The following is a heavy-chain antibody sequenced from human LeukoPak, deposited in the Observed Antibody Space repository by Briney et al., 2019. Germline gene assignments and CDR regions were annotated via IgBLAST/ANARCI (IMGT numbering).Heavy chain of an antibody. V-gene: IGHV3-66*01. CDR2: IYSGSTT. CDR3: AGGDSSAWSDY. J-gene: IGHJ4*02. Sequence: GGSLRLSCAASGFTVSSNYMGWVRQAPGKGLEWVSVIYSGSTTYYADSAKGRFTISRDNSENTLYLQMNSLRAEDTAVYYCAGGDSSAWSDYWGQGTLVTVSS. CDR1: GFTVSSNY. D-gene: IGHD6-19*01.